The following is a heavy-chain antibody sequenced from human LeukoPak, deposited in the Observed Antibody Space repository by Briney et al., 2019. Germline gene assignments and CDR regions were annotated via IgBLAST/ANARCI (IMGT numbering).Heavy chain of an antibody. D-gene: IGHD2-15*01. CDR2: IYYTGST. Sequence: SETLSLTCTVSGGSISSYYWSWIRQPPGKGLEWIGYIYYTGSTNYNPSLKSRATISVDTSKNQFSLKLSSVTAADTAVYYCARGVVAAPQTFDYWGQGTLVAVSS. CDR1: GGSISSYY. V-gene: IGHV4-59*01. CDR3: ARGVVAAPQTFDY. J-gene: IGHJ4*02.